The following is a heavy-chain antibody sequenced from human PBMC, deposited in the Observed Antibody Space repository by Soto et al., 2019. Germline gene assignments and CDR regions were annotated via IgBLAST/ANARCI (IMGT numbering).Heavy chain of an antibody. CDR2: ISVGGSNM. J-gene: IGHJ4*02. CDR3: ASVGGGY. D-gene: IGHD3-16*01. Sequence: PGGSLRLSCEASGFTFRNYKMNWVRQAPGKGLEWVSKISVGGSNMDYADPVKGRFTISRDNAKNTLYLQMNSLGVEDTAVYYCASVGGGYWGQGTLVTVSS. V-gene: IGHV3-48*01. CDR1: GFTFRNYK.